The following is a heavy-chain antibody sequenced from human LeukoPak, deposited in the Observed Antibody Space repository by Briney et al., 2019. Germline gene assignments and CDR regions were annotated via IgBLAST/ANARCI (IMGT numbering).Heavy chain of an antibody. V-gene: IGHV4-59*01. Sequence: KPSETLSLTCTVSGGSIRSYYWSWIRQPPGKGLEWIRYIYYSGSTNYNPSLKSRVTISVDTSKNQFSLNLSSVTAADTAVYYCARVLPYSSGWGVDYWGQGTLVTVFS. D-gene: IGHD6-19*01. CDR2: IYYSGST. CDR1: GGSIRSYY. CDR3: ARVLPYSSGWGVDY. J-gene: IGHJ4*02.